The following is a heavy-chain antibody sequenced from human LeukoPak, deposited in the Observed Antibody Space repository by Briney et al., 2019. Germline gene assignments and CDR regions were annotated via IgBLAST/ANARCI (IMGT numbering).Heavy chain of an antibody. D-gene: IGHD3-10*01. CDR3: AKDLGAGGGSVFDS. J-gene: IGHJ4*02. CDR2: VKNKANSYIT. V-gene: IGHV3-72*01. Sequence: GGSLRLSCAASGFTFNDHYMDWVRQAPGKGLEWVGRVKNKANSYITDYAASVKDRFTISRDDSKNSLSLQMSSLRAEDTAVYYCAKDLGAGGGSVFDSWGQGTLVTVSS. CDR1: GFTFNDHY.